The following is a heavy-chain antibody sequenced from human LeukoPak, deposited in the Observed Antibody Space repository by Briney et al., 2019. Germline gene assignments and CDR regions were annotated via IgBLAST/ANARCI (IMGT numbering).Heavy chain of an antibody. V-gene: IGHV3-23*01. CDR1: GFTFSSYA. J-gene: IGHJ4*02. Sequence: PGGSLRLSCAASGFTFSSYAMNWVRQTPGKGLEGVSGISGSVDSTYSEDSVKGRFTISRDNSKNTLYLQMNSLRAEDTAVYYCAKQVTRGVDYYFDYWGQGTLVTVSS. D-gene: IGHD3-10*01. CDR3: AKQVTRGVDYYFDY. CDR2: ISGSVDST.